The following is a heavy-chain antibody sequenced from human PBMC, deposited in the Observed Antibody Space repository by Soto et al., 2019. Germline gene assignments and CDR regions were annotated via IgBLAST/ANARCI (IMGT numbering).Heavy chain of an antibody. CDR2: IGPESGAT. J-gene: IGHJ4*02. Sequence: ASGKCSCKASGYTFTGHYIHWVRQAPEQGPEWMGEIGPESGATRYAQKFQGRVTMTLDMSITTVYMELNNLSPDDTAVYYCGRGRSGQIVVFYWGQGTPVTVSS. CDR1: GYTFTGHY. CDR3: GRGRSGQIVVFY. D-gene: IGHD1-26*01. V-gene: IGHV1-2*02.